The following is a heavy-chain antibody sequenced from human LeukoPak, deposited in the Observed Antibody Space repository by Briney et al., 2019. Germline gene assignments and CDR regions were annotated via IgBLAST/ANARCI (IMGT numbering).Heavy chain of an antibody. J-gene: IGHJ5*02. CDR2: IFTSGST. D-gene: IGHD4-17*01. V-gene: IGHV4-4*07. CDR1: GGSVNYYY. CDR3: ARGSTVTGPFDP. Sequence: SETLSLTCTVSGGSVNYYYWSWIRQAAGKGLEWIGRIFTSGSTNYNPSLKSRVTMSVYTSKNQFSLKLSSVTAADTALYYCARGSTVTGPFDPWGQGTLVTLSS.